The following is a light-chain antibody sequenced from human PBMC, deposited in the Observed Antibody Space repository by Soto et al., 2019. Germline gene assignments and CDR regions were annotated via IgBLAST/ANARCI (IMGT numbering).Light chain of an antibody. V-gene: IGKV3-20*01. CDR3: QQYGSSHPLT. J-gene: IGKJ4*01. CDR2: DTS. CDR1: QSVTSNY. Sequence: EILLTQSPGTLSLSPGERATLSCRASQSVTSNYLAWYQQKPGQAPGLLIYDTSTRASGVPDRFSGSGAGTEFTLTISRLEPEDFALYYCQQYGSSHPLTFGGGTKVDIK.